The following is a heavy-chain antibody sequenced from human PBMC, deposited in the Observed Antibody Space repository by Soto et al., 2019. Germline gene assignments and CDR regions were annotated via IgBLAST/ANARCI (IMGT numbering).Heavy chain of an antibody. CDR2: VYYSGST. CDR3: ARIGDGTIRPYYIDY. Sequence: SETLSLTCTVSGGSISSGGYYWSWIRQPPGKGLEWIGYVYYSGSTNYNPPLKSRVTISVDTSKKQFSLKLSSVTAADTAVYYCARIGDGTIRPYYIDYWGQGTLVTVSS. D-gene: IGHD3-10*01. V-gene: IGHV4-61*08. CDR1: GGSISSGGYY. J-gene: IGHJ4*02.